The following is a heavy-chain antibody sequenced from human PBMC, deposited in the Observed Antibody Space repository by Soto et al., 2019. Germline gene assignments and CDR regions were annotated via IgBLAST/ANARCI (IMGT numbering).Heavy chain of an antibody. V-gene: IGHV3-73*01. CDR1: GFTFSGSA. CDR3: TSRPAATGMDV. CDR2: IRSKANSYAT. J-gene: IGHJ6*03. Sequence: PGGSLRLSCAASGFTFSGSAMHWVRQASGKGLEWVGRIRSKANSYATAYAASVKGRFTISRDDSKNTAYLQMNSLKTEDTAVYYCTSRPAATGMDVWGKGTTVTVSS. D-gene: IGHD2-15*01.